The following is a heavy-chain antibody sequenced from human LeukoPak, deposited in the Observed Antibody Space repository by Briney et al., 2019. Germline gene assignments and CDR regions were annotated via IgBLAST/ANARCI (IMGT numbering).Heavy chain of an antibody. D-gene: IGHD3-3*01. CDR1: GGSISSNSYF. Sequence: SETLSLTCTVSGGSISSNSYFWGWVRQPPGKGLEWIGSIYYRGNTYYNPSLKSRVTISVDTSKNQFSLKLSSVTAADTAVYYCASFTSGYNDKYFDYWGQGTLVTVSS. CDR3: ASFTSGYNDKYFDY. V-gene: IGHV4-39*07. J-gene: IGHJ4*02. CDR2: IYYRGNT.